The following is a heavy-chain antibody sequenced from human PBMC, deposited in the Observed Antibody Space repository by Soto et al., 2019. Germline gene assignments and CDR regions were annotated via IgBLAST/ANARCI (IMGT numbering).Heavy chain of an antibody. Sequence: QVQLQESGPGLVKPSETLSLSCTVSGGSISSYYWSWFRQSPGKRMEWIGYVHHSWGSSYNPSLQSRVAIALDTYKTQFSLKVPSVTATDTAVYYCARQGFGPLHGRVDVWGQGTTVTVSS. V-gene: IGHV4-59*08. J-gene: IGHJ6*02. D-gene: IGHD3-10*01. CDR1: GGSISSYY. CDR3: ARQGFGPLHGRVDV. CDR2: VHHSWGS.